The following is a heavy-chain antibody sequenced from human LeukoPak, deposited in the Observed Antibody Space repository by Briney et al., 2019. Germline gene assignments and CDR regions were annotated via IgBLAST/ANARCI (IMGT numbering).Heavy chain of an antibody. J-gene: IGHJ4*02. V-gene: IGHV3-23*01. D-gene: IGHD6-13*01. CDR2: ISGSGGST. CDR1: GFTFNTYA. CDR3: AKGIASSGDY. Sequence: GGSLRLSCAASGFTFNTYAMNWIRQAPGKGLEWVSDISGSGGSTYYADSVKGRFTISRDNSKNTLYLQMNSLRAEDTAVYYCAKGIASSGDYWGQETLVTVSS.